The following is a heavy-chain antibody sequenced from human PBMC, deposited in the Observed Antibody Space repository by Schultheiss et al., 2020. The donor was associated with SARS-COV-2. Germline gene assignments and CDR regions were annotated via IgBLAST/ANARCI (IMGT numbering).Heavy chain of an antibody. J-gene: IGHJ4*02. Sequence: SQTLSLTCAVSGHPVSSDNWWSWIRQPPGKGLEWIGRIYTSGSTNYNPSLKSRVTISVDTSKNQFSLKLSSVTAADTAVYYCARNSNWNYEFGGQGTLVTVSS. CDR1: GHPVSSDNW. CDR3: ARNSNWNYEF. CDR2: IYTSGST. D-gene: IGHD1-7*01. V-gene: IGHV4-61*02.